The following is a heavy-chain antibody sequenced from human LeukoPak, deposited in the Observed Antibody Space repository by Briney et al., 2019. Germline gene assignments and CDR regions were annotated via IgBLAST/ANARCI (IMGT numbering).Heavy chain of an antibody. CDR3: ARVRYSSGWDIDYYYYMDV. Sequence: GGSLRLSCAASGFTFSDYYMSWIRQAPGKGLEWVSYISSSGSTIYYADSVKGRFTISRDNAKNSLYLQMNSLRAEDTAVYYCARVRYSSGWDIDYYYYMDVWGKGTTVTVSS. J-gene: IGHJ6*03. V-gene: IGHV3-11*04. CDR1: GFTFSDYY. D-gene: IGHD6-19*01. CDR2: ISSSGSTI.